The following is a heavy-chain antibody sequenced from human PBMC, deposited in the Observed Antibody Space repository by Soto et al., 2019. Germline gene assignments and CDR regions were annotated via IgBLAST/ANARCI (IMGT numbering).Heavy chain of an antibody. Sequence: QVQLVQSGAEVKNPGASVKVSCKASGYSFTRYGIGWARQAPGQGLEWMGRINAYNGNTNYAQNLQGRLTLTTDTSPTTAYTQLRSLRSNDTAIYNCAMVDVYVTLSAQDVRGQGTTLTVSS. D-gene: IGHD3-16*01. J-gene: IGHJ6*02. V-gene: IGHV1-18*01. CDR3: AMVDVYVTLSAQDV. CDR2: INAYNGNT. CDR1: GYSFTRYG.